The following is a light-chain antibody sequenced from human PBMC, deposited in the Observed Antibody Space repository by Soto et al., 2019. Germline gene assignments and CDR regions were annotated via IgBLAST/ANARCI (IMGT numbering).Light chain of an antibody. CDR3: QQYVSAPIT. J-gene: IGKJ5*01. CDR2: GVS. CDR1: QSLSSNY. Sequence: EIVLTQSPGTLSLSPGERATLSCRASQSLSSNYLAWYQQKLGQAPRLLIYGVSSRATGVPVSFSGSGSGTDFTLTISRLEPEDFAVYYCQQYVSAPITFGQGTRLEI. V-gene: IGKV3-20*01.